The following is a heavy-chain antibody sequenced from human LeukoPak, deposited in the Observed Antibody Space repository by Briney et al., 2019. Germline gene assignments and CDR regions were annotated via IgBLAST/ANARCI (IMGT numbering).Heavy chain of an antibody. D-gene: IGHD3-22*01. CDR2: VSDSGTT. Sequence: NPSETLSLTCNVSGVSIRTSTYYWNWIRQSPGKGLEWIGCVSDSGTTKYNPSLKSRVTISVDTSKNHFSLILMSVTAADTAVYYCARGYYEPFQSWGQGTLVTVSS. CDR1: GVSIRTSTYY. J-gene: IGHJ4*02. V-gene: IGHV4-61*03. CDR3: ARGYYEPFQS.